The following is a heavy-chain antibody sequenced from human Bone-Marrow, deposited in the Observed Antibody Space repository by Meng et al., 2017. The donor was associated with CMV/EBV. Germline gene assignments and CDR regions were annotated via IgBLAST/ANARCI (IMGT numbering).Heavy chain of an antibody. Sequence: GESLKISCAASGFTFSSYWMSWVRQAPGKGLEWVANIKQDGSEKYYVDSVKGRFTISRDNAKNSLYLQMNSLRAEDTAAYYCAREPGIAVAGANFDYWGQGTLVTVSS. CDR2: IKQDGSEK. CDR3: AREPGIAVAGANFDY. CDR1: GFTFSSYW. J-gene: IGHJ4*02. D-gene: IGHD6-19*01. V-gene: IGHV3-7*01.